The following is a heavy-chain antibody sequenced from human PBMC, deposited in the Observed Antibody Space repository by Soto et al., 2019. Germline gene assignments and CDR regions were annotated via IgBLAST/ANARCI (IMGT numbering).Heavy chain of an antibody. V-gene: IGHV1-69*01. CDR2: IIPVFGTP. CDR1: GGTFSNYA. D-gene: IGHD3-3*01. J-gene: IGHJ4*02. Sequence: QVQLVKSGAEVKKPGSSVKVSCKASGGTFSNYAISWVRQDPGQGLEWMGGIIPVFGTPKYAQKFQGRVTITADPSTNTVYMELSSLRSDDTAMYYCAGGSFGVMITLDFWGQGTLVTVSS. CDR3: AGGSFGVMITLDF.